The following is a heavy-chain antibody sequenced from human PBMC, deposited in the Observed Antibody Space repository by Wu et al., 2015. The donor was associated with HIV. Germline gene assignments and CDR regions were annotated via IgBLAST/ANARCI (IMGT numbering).Heavy chain of an antibody. V-gene: IGHV1-69*13. CDR2: IIPMYGTT. J-gene: IGHJ3*02. D-gene: IGHD3-22*01. Sequence: QVQLVQSGAEVKKPGSSVKVSCKASGGTFSNYAINWVRQAPGQGLEWMGRIIPMYGTTNYAQKFQGRVSITADESTSTAYMEMSSLRSEDTALYYCARCPAGDSSGYYPPVGAFDIWGQGTMVTVSS. CDR3: ARCPAGDSSGYYPPVGAFDI. CDR1: GGTFSNYA.